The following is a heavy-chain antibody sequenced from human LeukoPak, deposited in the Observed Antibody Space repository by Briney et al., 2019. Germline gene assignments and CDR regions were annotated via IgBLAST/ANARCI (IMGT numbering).Heavy chain of an antibody. CDR1: GGSISSYY. D-gene: IGHD3-9*01. Sequence: SETLSLTRTVSGGSISSYYWSWIRQPAGKGLEWIGRIYTSGSTNYNPSLKSRVTMSVDTSKNQFSLKLSSVTAADTAVYYCARGSYYDILTGYSPFDYWGQGTLVTVSS. CDR2: IYTSGST. V-gene: IGHV4-4*07. J-gene: IGHJ4*02. CDR3: ARGSYYDILTGYSPFDY.